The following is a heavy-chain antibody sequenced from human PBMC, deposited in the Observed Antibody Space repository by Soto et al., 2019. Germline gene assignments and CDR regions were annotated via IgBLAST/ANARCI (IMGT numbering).Heavy chain of an antibody. D-gene: IGHD5-18*01. CDR2: IHPSSGGT. CDR3: ARADTAMEYYYYGMDV. CDR1: GYTFNTYY. V-gene: IGHV1-2*04. Sequence: ASVKVSCKPSGYTFNTYYLHWLRQAPGQALEWMGVIHPSSGGTNYAQKFQGWVTMTRDTSISTAYMELSRLRSDDTAVYYCARADTAMEYYYYGMDVWGQGTTVTVSS. J-gene: IGHJ6*02.